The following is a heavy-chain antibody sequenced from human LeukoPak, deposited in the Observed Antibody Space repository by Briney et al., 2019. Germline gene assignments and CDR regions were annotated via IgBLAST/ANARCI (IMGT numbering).Heavy chain of an antibody. J-gene: IGHJ4*02. V-gene: IGHV3-23*01. CDR1: GLTFSNYA. D-gene: IGHD3-22*01. Sequence: GGSLRLSCAASGLTFSNYAMSWVRQAPGKGLEWVSGISGSGGNTYYADSVKGRFTISRDNSKSALYLQMNSLRAEDTAVYYCAKDWNYYDSSGYYYFDYWGQGTLVTVSS. CDR3: AKDWNYYDSSGYYYFDY. CDR2: ISGSGGNT.